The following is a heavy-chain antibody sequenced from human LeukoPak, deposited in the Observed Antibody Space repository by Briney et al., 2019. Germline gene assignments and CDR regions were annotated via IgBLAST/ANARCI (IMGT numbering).Heavy chain of an antibody. CDR2: IYPGDSDT. V-gene: IGHV5-51*01. CDR3: ARRGAPGTTYSHAMDV. J-gene: IGHJ6*02. CDR1: GYNFITYY. Sequence: GESLKISCKGSGYNFITYYIAWVRQMPGKGLEWMGIIYPGDSDTRYSPSFQGQVTISADKSISTAYLQWSSLKASDTAMYYCARRGAPGTTYSHAMDVWGQGTTVTVSS. D-gene: IGHD6-13*01.